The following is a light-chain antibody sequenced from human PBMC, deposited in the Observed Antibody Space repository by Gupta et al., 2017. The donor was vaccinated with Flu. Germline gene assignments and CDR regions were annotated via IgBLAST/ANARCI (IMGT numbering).Light chain of an antibody. V-gene: IGKV1-12*01. CDR1: QGIRSW. Sequence: DIQMTQYTSSVSVSVGDRVTITCRASQGIRSWLAWYQQKPGKAPKPLIYAASSLQSGVPSRFSGSGSGTDFTLTISSLQPEDVATYYCQQANSFPWTFGQGTKVEIK. CDR2: AAS. J-gene: IGKJ1*01. CDR3: QQANSFPWT.